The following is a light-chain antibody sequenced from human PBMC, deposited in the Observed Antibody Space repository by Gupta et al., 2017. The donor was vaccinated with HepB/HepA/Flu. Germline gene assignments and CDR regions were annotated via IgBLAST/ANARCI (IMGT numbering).Light chain of an antibody. CDR1: QGISSY. V-gene: IGKV1-9*01. J-gene: IGKJ4*01. Sequence: DIQLTQSPSFLSASVGDRVTITCRASQGISSYLAWYQQKPGKAPKVLIYAASTLQSGVTSRFSGSASGTEFTLTISILHPEDFATYYCQQLNSYPLTFGGGTKVEIK. CDR3: QQLNSYPLT. CDR2: AAS.